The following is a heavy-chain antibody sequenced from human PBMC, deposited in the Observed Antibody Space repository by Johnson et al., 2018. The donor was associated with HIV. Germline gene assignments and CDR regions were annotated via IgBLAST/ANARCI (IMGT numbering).Heavy chain of an antibody. Sequence: VQLMESGGGVVQPGKSLKLSCEGSGFTFSGSAMHWVRQSPGKGLEWVGHIGTKSDNYATEYAASLKGRFIVSRDDSKNTAYLQMNSLRAEDTAVYYCARRFGAAFDIWGQGTMVTVSS. J-gene: IGHJ3*02. D-gene: IGHD3-16*01. CDR2: IGTKSDNYAT. CDR3: ARRFGAAFDI. V-gene: IGHV3-73*01. CDR1: GFTFSGSA.